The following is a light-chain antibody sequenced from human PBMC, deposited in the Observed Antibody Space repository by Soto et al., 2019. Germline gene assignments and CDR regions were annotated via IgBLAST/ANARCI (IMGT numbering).Light chain of an antibody. Sequence: QSVLTQPASVSGSPGQSITISCTGTSSDVGSYNLVSWYQQHPGKAPKLMIPEVTKRPSGVSNRFSGSKPGNTASLTISGLQAEDETDYYCCSYAGTSTYYVFGTGTKVTVL. CDR2: EVT. V-gene: IGLV2-23*02. CDR3: CSYAGTSTYYV. CDR1: SSDVGSYNL. J-gene: IGLJ1*01.